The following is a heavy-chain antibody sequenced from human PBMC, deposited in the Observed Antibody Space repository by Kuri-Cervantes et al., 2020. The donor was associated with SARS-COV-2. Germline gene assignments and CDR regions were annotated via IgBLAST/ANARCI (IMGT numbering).Heavy chain of an antibody. CDR2: INPNSGGT. J-gene: IGHJ3*02. D-gene: IGHD3-9*01. CDR1: GYTSTGYY. V-gene: IGHV1-2*04. CDR3: ARSTPFRRLLVISQGGAFDI. Sequence: ASVKVSCKASGYTSTGYYMHWVRQAPGQGLEWMGCINPNSGGTNYAQKFQGWVTMTRDTSISTVYMELSRLRSDDTAVYYCARSTPFRRLLVISQGGAFDIWGQGTMVTVSS.